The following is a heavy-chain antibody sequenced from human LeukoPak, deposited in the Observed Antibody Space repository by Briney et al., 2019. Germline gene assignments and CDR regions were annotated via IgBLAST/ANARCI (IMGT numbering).Heavy chain of an antibody. CDR1: GFTFDDYC. V-gene: IGHV3-20*04. D-gene: IGHD3-10*01. Sequence: GGSLRLSCAASGFTFDDYCMSWVRQAPGKGLEWVSGINWNGGSTGYADSVKGRFTISRDNAKNSLYLQMNSLRAEDTAVYYCAKDRYGSGSYQGYWGQGTLVTVSS. J-gene: IGHJ4*02. CDR2: INWNGGST. CDR3: AKDRYGSGSYQGY.